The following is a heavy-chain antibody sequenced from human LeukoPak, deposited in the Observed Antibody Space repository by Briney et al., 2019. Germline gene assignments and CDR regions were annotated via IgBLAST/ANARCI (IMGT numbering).Heavy chain of an antibody. V-gene: IGHV4-4*07. J-gene: IGHJ4*02. D-gene: IGHD3-3*01. CDR3: ASGYYDFWSGYYVD. Sequence: QSSETLSLTCTVSGGSISSYYWSWIRQPAGKGLEWIGRIYTSGSTNYNPSLKSRVTMSVDTSKNQFSLKLSSVTAADTAVYYCASGYYDFWSGYYVDWGQGTLVTVSS. CDR1: GGSISSYY. CDR2: IYTSGST.